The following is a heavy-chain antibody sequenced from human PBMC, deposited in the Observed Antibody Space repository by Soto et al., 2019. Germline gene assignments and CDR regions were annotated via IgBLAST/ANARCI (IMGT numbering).Heavy chain of an antibody. D-gene: IGHD6-13*01. CDR1: GFTFTSSA. V-gene: IGHV1-58*02. CDR3: AAGPIAAAGTEGFY. Sequence: SVKVSCKASGFTFTSSAMQWVRQARGQRLEWIGWIVVGSGNTNYAQKFQERVTITRDMSTSTAYMELSSLRSEDTAVYYCAAGPIAAAGTEGFYWGQGTLVTVSS. J-gene: IGHJ4*02. CDR2: IVVGSGNT.